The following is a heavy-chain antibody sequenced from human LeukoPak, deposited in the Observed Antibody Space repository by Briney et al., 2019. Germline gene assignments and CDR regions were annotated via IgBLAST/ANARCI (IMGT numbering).Heavy chain of an antibody. J-gene: IGHJ5*02. Sequence: NPSETLSLTCTVSGGSISSYYWSWIRQPPGKGLEWIGYIYYSGSTNYNPSLKSRVTISVDTSKNQFSLKLSSVTAADTAVYYCARSPPYCSSTSCYIGWDNWFDPWGQGTLVTVSS. V-gene: IGHV4-59*01. CDR3: ARSPPYCSSTSCYIGWDNWFDP. D-gene: IGHD2-2*02. CDR1: GGSISSYY. CDR2: IYYSGST.